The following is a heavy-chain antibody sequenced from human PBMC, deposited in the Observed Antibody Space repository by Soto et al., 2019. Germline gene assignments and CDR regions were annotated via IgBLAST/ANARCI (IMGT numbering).Heavy chain of an antibody. D-gene: IGHD4-4*01. CDR1: GFTFDDYT. V-gene: IGHV3-43*01. Sequence: GGSLRLSCAASGFTFDDYTMHWVRQAPGEGLEWVSLISWDGYSTYYTDSVKGRFTISRDNTKNSLYLQMNSLRAEDTALYYCAKAGNYKTYYYYYMDVWGKGTTVTVSS. CDR2: ISWDGYST. CDR3: AKAGNYKTYYYYYMDV. J-gene: IGHJ6*03.